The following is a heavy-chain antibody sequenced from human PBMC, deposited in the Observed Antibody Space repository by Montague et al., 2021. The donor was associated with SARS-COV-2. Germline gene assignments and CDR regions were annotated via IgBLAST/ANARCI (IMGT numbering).Heavy chain of an antibody. CDR2: IYYSGST. V-gene: IGHV4-59*01. CDR3: ARAPVAHITIFGVVNSFDY. Sequence: SETLSLTCTVSGGSISSYYWSWIRQPPGKGLEWIGYIYYSGSTNXNPSLKSRVTISVDTSKNQFSLKLSSVTAADTAVYYCARAPVAHITIFGVVNSFDYWGQGTLVTVSS. D-gene: IGHD3-3*01. J-gene: IGHJ4*02. CDR1: GGSISSYY.